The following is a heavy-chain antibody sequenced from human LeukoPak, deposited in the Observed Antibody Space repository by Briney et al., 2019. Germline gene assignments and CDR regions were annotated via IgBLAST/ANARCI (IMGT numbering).Heavy chain of an antibody. CDR1: GGSISSSSYY. CDR3: ARWGWSFNYYFDY. CDR2: IYYSGST. V-gene: IGHV4-39*07. J-gene: IGHJ4*02. Sequence: PSETLSLTCTVSGGSISSSSYYWGWIRQPPGKGLEWIGSIYYSGSTYYNPSLKSRVTISVDTTKNQFSLKLSSVTAADTAVYYCARWGWSFNYYFDYWGQGTLVTVSS. D-gene: IGHD1-26*01.